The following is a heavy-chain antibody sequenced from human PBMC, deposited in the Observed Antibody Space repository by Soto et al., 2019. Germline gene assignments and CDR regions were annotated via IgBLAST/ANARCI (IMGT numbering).Heavy chain of an antibody. CDR1: GFSLSTSGMR. J-gene: IGHJ6*02. CDR3: ARIPHYYYGMDV. V-gene: IGHV2-70*04. CDR2: IDWDDDK. Sequence: GPTLVNPTQTLTLTCTFSGFSLSTSGMRVSWIRQPPGKALEWLARIDWDDDKFYSTSLKTRLTISKDTSKNQVVLTMTNMDPVDTATYYCARIPHYYYGMDVWGQGTTVTVSS.